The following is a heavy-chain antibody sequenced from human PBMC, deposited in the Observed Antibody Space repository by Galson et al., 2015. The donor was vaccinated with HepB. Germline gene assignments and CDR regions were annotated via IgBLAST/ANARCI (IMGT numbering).Heavy chain of an antibody. CDR3: ARPGYCSSSSCSLYFDL. CDR2: INHIGDT. CDR1: GGSFSGYY. J-gene: IGHJ2*01. V-gene: IGHV4-34*01. D-gene: IGHD2-2*01. Sequence: TLSLTCAVYGGSFSGYYWTWIRQPPGKGLEWIGEINHIGDTNYNPSLKSRVTISIDTSKNQFSLRLTSVTAADTAVYFCARPGYCSSSSCSLYFDLWGRGTLVTVSS.